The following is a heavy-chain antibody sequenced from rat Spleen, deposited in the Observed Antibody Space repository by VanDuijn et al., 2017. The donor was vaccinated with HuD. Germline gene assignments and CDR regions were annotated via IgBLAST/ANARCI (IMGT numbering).Heavy chain of an antibody. CDR1: GFTFSNYG. CDR2: ITYDGSTT. V-gene: IGHV5-29*01. J-gene: IGHJ2*01. CDR3: ARRFYYYDGTYYYDYFDY. D-gene: IGHD1-12*02. Sequence: EVQLVESGGGLVQPGRSLKLSCAASGFTFSNYGMAWVRQAPTKGLEWVATITYDGSTTYYRDSGKGRFTISRDNAKSTLYLQMYSLRSEDTATYYCARRFYYYDGTYYYDYFDYWGQGVMVTVSS.